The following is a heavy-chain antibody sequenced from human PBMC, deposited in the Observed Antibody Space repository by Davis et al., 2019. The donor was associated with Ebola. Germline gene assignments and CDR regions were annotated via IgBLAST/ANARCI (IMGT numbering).Heavy chain of an antibody. Sequence: ASVKVSCKASGYTFTGYYMHWVRQAPGQGLEWMGWINPNSGGTNYAQKLQGRVTMTEDTSTDTAYMELSSLRSEDTAVYYCATGNYYDSSGYLYYWGQGTLVTVSS. V-gene: IGHV1-2*02. J-gene: IGHJ4*02. D-gene: IGHD3-22*01. CDR1: GYTFTGYY. CDR3: ATGNYYDSSGYLYY. CDR2: INPNSGGT.